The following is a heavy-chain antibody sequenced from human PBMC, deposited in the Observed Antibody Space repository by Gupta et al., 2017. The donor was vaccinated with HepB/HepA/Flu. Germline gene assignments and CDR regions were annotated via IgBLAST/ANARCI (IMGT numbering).Heavy chain of an antibody. CDR2: INHSGST. J-gene: IGHJ1*01. Sequence: QVQLQQWGAGLLKPSETLSLTCAVYGGSFSGYYWSWIRQPPGKGLGWIGEINHSGSTNYNPSLKSRVTISVDTSKNQFSLKLSSVTAADTAVYYCARALTRGGYSSGWSEYFQHWGQGTRVTVSS. CDR1: GGSFSGYY. CDR3: ARALTRGGYSSGWSEYFQH. V-gene: IGHV4-34*01. D-gene: IGHD6-19*01.